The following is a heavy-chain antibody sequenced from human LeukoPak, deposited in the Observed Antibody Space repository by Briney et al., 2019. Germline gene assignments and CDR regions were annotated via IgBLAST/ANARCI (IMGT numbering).Heavy chain of an antibody. CDR2: IIPIFGTA. Sequence: ASVKVSCKASGGTFSSYAISWVRQAPGQGFEWMGGIIPIFGTANYAQKFQGRVTITADESTSTAYMELSSLRSEDTAVYYCARHYGSGSLYYYYGMDVWGKGTTVTVSS. CDR3: ARHYGSGSLYYYYGMDV. V-gene: IGHV1-69*01. D-gene: IGHD3-10*01. CDR1: GGTFSSYA. J-gene: IGHJ6*04.